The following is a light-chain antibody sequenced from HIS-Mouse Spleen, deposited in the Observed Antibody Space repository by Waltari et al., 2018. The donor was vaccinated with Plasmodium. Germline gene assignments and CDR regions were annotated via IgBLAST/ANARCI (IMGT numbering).Light chain of an antibody. CDR3: QSADSSGTPNWV. CDR2: KES. J-gene: IGLJ3*02. V-gene: IGLV3-25*03. CDR1: ALPKQY. Sequence: SYELTQPPSVSVSPGQTARITCSGDALPKQYAYWYQQKPGQAPVLVLYKESERPSGIPGRFSGSSSGTTVTLTISGVQAEDEADYYCQSADSSGTPNWVFGGGTKLTVL.